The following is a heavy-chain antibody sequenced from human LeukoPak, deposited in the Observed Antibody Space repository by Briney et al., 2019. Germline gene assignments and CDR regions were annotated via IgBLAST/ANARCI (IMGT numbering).Heavy chain of an antibody. CDR1: GGSINSNY. CDR3: ARLDYYDN. V-gene: IGHV4-59*08. D-gene: IGHD3-22*01. CDR2: IYSSGST. J-gene: IGHJ1*01. Sequence: SDTLSLPCTVPGGSINSNYWSWIRQPPGEGLVWIGYIYSSGSTKYNPSLQSRVSISVDTSKNQCALELSSVTAEDTAVYYCARLDYYDNWGEGAPVTVSS.